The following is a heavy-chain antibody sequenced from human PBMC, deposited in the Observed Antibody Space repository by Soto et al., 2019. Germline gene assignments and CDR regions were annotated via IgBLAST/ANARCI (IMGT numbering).Heavy chain of an antibody. CDR1: GLTFSSYG. CDR2: ISYDGSNK. J-gene: IGHJ4*02. V-gene: IGHV3-30*18. D-gene: IGHD3-22*01. CDR3: AKDTYYHDSSGYYLFDY. Sequence: TGGSLRLSCAASGLTFSSYGMHWVRQAPGKGLEWVAVISYDGSNKNYADSVKGRFTISRDNSKNTGYLQMNSLRAEATAVYYCAKDTYYHDSSGYYLFDYWGQGTLVTVSS.